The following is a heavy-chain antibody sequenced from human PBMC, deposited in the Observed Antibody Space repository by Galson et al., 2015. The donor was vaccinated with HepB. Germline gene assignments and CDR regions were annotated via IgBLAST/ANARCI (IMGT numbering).Heavy chain of an antibody. J-gene: IGHJ4*02. CDR2: IKTDGSER. Sequence: SLRLSCAASAFTFRTYWMAWVRQAPGQGLEWVASIKTDGSERNYVDSVRGRFTISRDNARSLLYLYMNSVRVDDTAVYYCVRVSSYDGSAYRVFDFWGQGAPVTVSS. CDR3: VRVSSYDGSAYRVFDF. V-gene: IGHV3-7*03. D-gene: IGHD3-22*01. CDR1: AFTFRTYW.